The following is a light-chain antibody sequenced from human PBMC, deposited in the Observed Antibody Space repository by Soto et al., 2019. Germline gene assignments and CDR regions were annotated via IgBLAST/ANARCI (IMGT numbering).Light chain of an antibody. Sequence: QSVLTQPPSASGTPGQKVTISCSGSSSNIGPNAVNWYQQLPGTAPKLLLYNNNQRPSGVSDRVSGSKSGTSASLAISGLQSDDEADYHCAAWDDSLNGLVFGTGTKLTVL. CDR3: AAWDDSLNGLV. V-gene: IGLV1-44*01. J-gene: IGLJ1*01. CDR1: SSNIGPNA. CDR2: NNN.